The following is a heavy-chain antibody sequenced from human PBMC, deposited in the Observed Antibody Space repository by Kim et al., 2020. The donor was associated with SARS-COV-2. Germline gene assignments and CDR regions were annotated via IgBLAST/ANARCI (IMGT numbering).Heavy chain of an antibody. Sequence: ASVKVSCKASGYPFTSYHLHWVRQAPGQGLEWMGVINAGDGTPKYAERFQDRVTLTRDTTTTTVYMELSSLKSDDTAKYFCARAPWFDPWGQGTLVTVAS. V-gene: IGHV1-46*01. CDR2: INAGDGTP. CDR3: ARAPWFDP. J-gene: IGHJ5*02. CDR1: GYPFTSYH.